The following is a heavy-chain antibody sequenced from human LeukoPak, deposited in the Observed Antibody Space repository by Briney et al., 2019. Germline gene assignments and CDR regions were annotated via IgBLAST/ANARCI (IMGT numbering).Heavy chain of an antibody. D-gene: IGHD2-2*01. CDR3: AKGLPYCSSTSCYLFDY. J-gene: IGHJ4*02. CDR1: GFTFSSYG. V-gene: IGHV3-30*18. Sequence: GRSLRLSCAAPGFTFSSYGMHWVRQAPGKGLEWVAVISYDGSNKYYADSVKGRFTISRDNSKNTLYLQMNSLRAEDTAVYYCAKGLPYCSSTSCYLFDYWGQGTLVTVSS. CDR2: ISYDGSNK.